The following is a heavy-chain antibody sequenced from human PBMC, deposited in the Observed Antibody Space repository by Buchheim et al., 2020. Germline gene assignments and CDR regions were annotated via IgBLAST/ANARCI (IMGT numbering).Heavy chain of an antibody. J-gene: IGHJ5*02. CDR3: ARVNSGSAPGRWLDA. D-gene: IGHD1-26*01. CDR2: INTYNGFT. CDR1: GYSFSSYG. Sequence: QSQVVQSGSEVKKPGASVTLSCKASGYSFSSYGITWVRRAPGQGLEWIGWINTYNGFTKYAQKFQGRVTLTPDRPTSTAHMELRSLRSDDTAVYHCARVNSGSAPGRWLDAWGQGTL. V-gene: IGHV1-18*01.